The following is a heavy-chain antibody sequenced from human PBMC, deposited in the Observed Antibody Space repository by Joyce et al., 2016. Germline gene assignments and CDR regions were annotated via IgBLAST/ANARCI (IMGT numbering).Heavy chain of an antibody. CDR1: GFGFTFSNYG. D-gene: IGHD3-16*02. CDR2: IWFDGSDK. J-gene: IGHJ6*02. V-gene: IGHV3-33*01. CDR3: ARDDNVRVAGRYHYYYYGMDV. Sequence: QMQLVESGGGVVQPGRSLRLSCAASGFGFTFSNYGMHWIRQAPGKGLEWVAVIWFDGSDKYYADSVKDRFTISRDNSKNTLYLQMNSLRAEDTAVYYCARDDNVRVAGRYHYYYYGMDVWGQGTAVTVSS.